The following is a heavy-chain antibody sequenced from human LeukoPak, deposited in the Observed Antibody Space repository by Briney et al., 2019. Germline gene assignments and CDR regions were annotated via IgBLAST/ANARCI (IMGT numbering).Heavy chain of an antibody. CDR3: ARDRSSGSPYNWFDP. J-gene: IGHJ5*02. Sequence: GGSLRLSCTASGFSFSSYWMSWVRQAPGKGLEWVANIKQDGSEKYYVDSVKGRFTISRDNAKNSLYLQMNSLRAEDTAVYYCARDRSSGSPYNWFDPWGQGTLVTVSS. CDR2: IKQDGSEK. D-gene: IGHD6-19*01. V-gene: IGHV3-7*01. CDR1: GFSFSSYW.